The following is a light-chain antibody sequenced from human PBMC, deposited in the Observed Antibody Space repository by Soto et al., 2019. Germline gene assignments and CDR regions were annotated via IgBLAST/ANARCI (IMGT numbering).Light chain of an antibody. CDR3: PQRGKQPST. V-gene: IGKV3-11*01. J-gene: IGKJ2*02. Sequence: EVGLTQSPYTLSLAPGETATLSCRASQSVDRYVSCYQQKLCQAPRLLIYDAYTRTTGVAARVTGSGSATDFSPNITCLETDDFAVYSCPQRGKQPSTSGTGTKVEVK. CDR2: DAY. CDR1: QSVDRY.